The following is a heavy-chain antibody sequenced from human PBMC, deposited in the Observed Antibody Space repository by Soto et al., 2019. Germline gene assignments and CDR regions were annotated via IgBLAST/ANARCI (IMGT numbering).Heavy chain of an antibody. V-gene: IGHV3-23*01. CDR3: AKVAGGLGYFDL. CDR2: ISASGGNI. CDR1: GFIFSDYA. D-gene: IGHD3-16*01. Sequence: GSLRLSCVASGFIFSDYAMTWVRQAPGKGLEWVATISASGGNIEYTDSLKGRFTISRDNSKNTLYLQLNGLTAEDTAAHYCAKVAGGLGYFDLWGRGTLVTASS. J-gene: IGHJ2*01.